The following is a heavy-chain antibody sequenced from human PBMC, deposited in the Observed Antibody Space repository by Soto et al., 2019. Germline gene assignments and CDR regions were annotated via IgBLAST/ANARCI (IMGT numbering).Heavy chain of an antibody. D-gene: IGHD2-15*01. J-gene: IGHJ4*02. V-gene: IGHV4-59*12. Sequence: SETLSLTCTVSGGCISSYYWSWIRQPPGKGLEWIGYIYYSGSTNYNPSLKSRVTISVDTSKNQFSLKLSSVTAADTAVYYCARGGLYFDYWGQGTLVTVSS. CDR3: ARGGLYFDY. CDR2: IYYSGST. CDR1: GGCISSYY.